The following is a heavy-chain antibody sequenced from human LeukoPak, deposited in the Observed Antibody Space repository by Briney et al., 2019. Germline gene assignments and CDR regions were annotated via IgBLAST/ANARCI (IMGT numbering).Heavy chain of an antibody. CDR2: ISHDGSKD. V-gene: IGHV3-30-3*01. D-gene: IGHD1-26*01. Sequence: GGSLRLSCAASGFTFSHYAFHWVRQAPGKGLDWVAVISHDGSKDSYADSVKGRFTISRDSSQNTLYPQMNSLGGDDTAVYYCARDRSGSYSVDYWGQGTLVTVSS. CDR1: GFTFSHYA. J-gene: IGHJ4*02. CDR3: ARDRSGSYSVDY.